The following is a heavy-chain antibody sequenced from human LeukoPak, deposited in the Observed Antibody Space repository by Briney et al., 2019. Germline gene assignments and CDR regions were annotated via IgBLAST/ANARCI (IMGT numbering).Heavy chain of an antibody. CDR2: INHSGST. V-gene: IGHV4-34*01. Sequence: PSETLSLTCGVYGGSFSGYYWNWIRQPPGKGLEWIGEINHSGSTNYNPSLKSRVTISVDTSKNQFSLKLSSVTAADTAVYYCARGRARITIFGVVIPNWFDPWGQGTLVTVSS. CDR1: GGSFSGYY. CDR3: ARGRARITIFGVVIPNWFDP. D-gene: IGHD3-3*01. J-gene: IGHJ5*02.